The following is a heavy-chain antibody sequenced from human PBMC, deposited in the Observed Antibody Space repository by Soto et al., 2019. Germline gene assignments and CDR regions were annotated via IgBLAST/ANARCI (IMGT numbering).Heavy chain of an antibody. Sequence: QVQLQESGPGLVKPSQTLSLTCTVSGGSISSGDYYWSWIRQPPGKGLEWIGYIYYSGSTYYNPSLKSRVTISVDTSKDQFSLKLSSVTAPDTAVYYCASALAPANYYYYGMDVWGQGTTVTVSS. D-gene: IGHD2-15*01. CDR3: ASALAPANYYYYGMDV. J-gene: IGHJ6*02. CDR2: IYYSGST. CDR1: GGSISSGDYY. V-gene: IGHV4-30-4*01.